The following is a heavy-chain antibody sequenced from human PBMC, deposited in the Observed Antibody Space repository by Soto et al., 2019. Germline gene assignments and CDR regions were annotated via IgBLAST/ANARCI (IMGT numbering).Heavy chain of an antibody. CDR3: ARGGVSTRTFDY. CDR1: GYNFAGYW. Sequence: SLKISCKGSGYNFAGYWIAWVRQMPGKGLELMGIIYPSDSDTRYRPSFQGQVTISADKSISSAYLQWSSLRASDTAMYYCARGGVSTRTFDYWGQGTRVTFSS. V-gene: IGHV5-51*01. CDR2: IYPSDSDT. J-gene: IGHJ4*02. D-gene: IGHD3-3*01.